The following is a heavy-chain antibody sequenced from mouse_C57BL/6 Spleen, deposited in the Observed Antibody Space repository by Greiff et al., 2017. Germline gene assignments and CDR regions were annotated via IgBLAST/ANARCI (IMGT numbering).Heavy chain of an antibody. J-gene: IGHJ2*01. CDR2: IYPGDGDT. D-gene: IGHD1-1*01. CDR1: GYAFSSYW. CDR3: ARSHYYGSSYFDY. V-gene: IGHV1-80*01. Sequence: VQLQQSGAELVKPGASVKISCKASGYAFSSYWMNWVKQRPGKGLEWIGQIYPGDGDTNYNGKFKGKATLTADKSSSTAYMQLSILTSEDSAVYFCARSHYYGSSYFDYWGQGTTLTVSS.